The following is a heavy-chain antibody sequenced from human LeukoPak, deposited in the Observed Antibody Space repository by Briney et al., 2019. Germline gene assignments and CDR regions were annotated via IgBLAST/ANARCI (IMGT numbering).Heavy chain of an antibody. CDR3: ARDMTTVPYNWFDP. D-gene: IGHD4-17*01. CDR2: IYSSGSI. J-gene: IGHJ5*02. Sequence: SETLSLTCAVYGGSFSGYYWSWIRQPAGKGLEWIGRIYSSGSINYNPSLQSRVTISIDTSKNQFSLRLSSVTAADTAVYYCARDMTTVPYNWFDPWGQGTLVTVSS. V-gene: IGHV4-4*07. CDR1: GGSFSGYY.